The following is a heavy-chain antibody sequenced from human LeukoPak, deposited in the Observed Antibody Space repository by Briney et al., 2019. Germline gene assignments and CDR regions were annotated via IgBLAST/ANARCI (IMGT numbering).Heavy chain of an antibody. CDR2: TGESGATT. CDR3: AKALVRGVTAPDY. CDR1: GLTFSNFP. J-gene: IGHJ4*02. D-gene: IGHD3-10*01. V-gene: IGHV3-23*01. Sequence: PGGSLRLSCAASGLTFSNFPMSWVRQAPGKGLQWVSSTGESGATTYYADSVKGRFTISRDNSKNLLYLQMNSLRGEDTAVYYCAKALVRGVTAPDYWGQGTLVTVSS.